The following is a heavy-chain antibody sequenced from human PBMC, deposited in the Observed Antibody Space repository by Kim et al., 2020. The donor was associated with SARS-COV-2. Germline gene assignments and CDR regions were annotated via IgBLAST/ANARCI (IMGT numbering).Heavy chain of an antibody. Sequence: GGSLRLSCAASGFTFSSYAMSWVRQAPGKGLEWVSAISGSGGSTYYADSVKGRFTISGDNSKNTLYLQMNSLRAEDTAVYYCAKGGGEKVVKNYYYYGMDVWGQGTTVTVSS. D-gene: IGHD3-22*01. CDR1: GFTFSSYA. V-gene: IGHV3-23*01. CDR2: ISGSGGST. J-gene: IGHJ6*02. CDR3: AKGGGEKVVKNYYYYGMDV.